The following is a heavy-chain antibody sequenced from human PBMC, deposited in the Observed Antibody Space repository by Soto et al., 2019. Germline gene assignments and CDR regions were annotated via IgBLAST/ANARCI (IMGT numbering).Heavy chain of an antibody. CDR3: ASGTFYDILTGYYLGPAANFDY. D-gene: IGHD3-9*01. CDR1: GGSISSGDYY. V-gene: IGHV4-30-4*01. CDR2: IYYSGST. Sequence: SETLSLTCTVSGGSISSGDYYWSWIRQPPGKGLEWIGYIYYSGSTYYNPSLKSRVTISVDTSKNQFSLKLSSVTAADTAVYYCASGTFYDILTGYYLGPAANFDYWGQGTLVTVSS. J-gene: IGHJ4*02.